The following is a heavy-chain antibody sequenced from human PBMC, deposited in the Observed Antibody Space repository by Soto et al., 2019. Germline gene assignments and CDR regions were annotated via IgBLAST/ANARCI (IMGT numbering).Heavy chain of an antibody. J-gene: IGHJ4*02. D-gene: IGHD3-22*01. CDR2: INHSVSN. Sequence: PSETLSLTCAVYGGSFSGYYWSWIRQRPGKGLEWIGEINHSVSNNYNPSLKSRVTISVDTSKNQFSLKLSSVTAADTAVYYCARVGSYYDSSGYGYDSWGKGNMVTVSP. CDR3: ARVGSYYDSSGYGYDS. V-gene: IGHV4-34*01. CDR1: GGSFSGYY.